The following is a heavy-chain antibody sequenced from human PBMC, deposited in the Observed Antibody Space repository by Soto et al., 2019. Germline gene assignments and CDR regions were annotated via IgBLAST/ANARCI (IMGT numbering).Heavy chain of an antibody. CDR3: ARRGGDYEF. V-gene: IGHV1-8*01. D-gene: IGHD4-17*01. CDR2: MSPNSGNT. J-gene: IGHJ4*02. CDR1: GYTFTNYD. Sequence: QVQLVQSGAEVKKPGASVKVSCKASGYTFTNYDIYWVRQAAGQGLEGMGWMSPNSGNTGYVQKFQGRVTMTRSTSINTAYMELSSLRFEDTAIYFCARRGGDYEFWGQGTLVTVSS.